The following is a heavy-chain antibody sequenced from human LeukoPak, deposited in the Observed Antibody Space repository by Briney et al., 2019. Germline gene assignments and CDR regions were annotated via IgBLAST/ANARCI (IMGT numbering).Heavy chain of an antibody. CDR1: GFTFSSYG. V-gene: IGHV3-30*18. Sequence: GSLRLSCAASGFTFSSYGMHWVRQAPGKGLEWVAVISYDGSNKYYADSVKGRFTISRDNSKNTLYLQMNSLRAEDTAVYYCAKEIWEYSGYDSTFDIWGQGTMVTVSS. D-gene: IGHD5-12*01. CDR3: AKEIWEYSGYDSTFDI. CDR2: ISYDGSNK. J-gene: IGHJ3*02.